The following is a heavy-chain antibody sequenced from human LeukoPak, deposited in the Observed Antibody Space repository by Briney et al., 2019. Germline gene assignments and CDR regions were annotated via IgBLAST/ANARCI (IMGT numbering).Heavy chain of an antibody. J-gene: IGHJ5*02. CDR1: GGSFSGYY. CDR2: INHSGST. V-gene: IGHV4-34*01. D-gene: IGHD3-3*01. Sequence: SETLSLTCAVYGGSFSGYYWSWIRQPPGKGLEWIGEINHSGSTNYNPSLKSRVTISVDTSKNQFSPKLSSVTAADTAVYYCARAFGVVIRGKNWFDPWGQGTLVTVSS. CDR3: ARAFGVVIRGKNWFDP.